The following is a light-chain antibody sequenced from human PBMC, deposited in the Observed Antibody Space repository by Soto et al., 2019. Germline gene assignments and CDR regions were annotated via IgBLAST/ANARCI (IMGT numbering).Light chain of an antibody. CDR3: QQYGSSGT. J-gene: IGKJ1*01. Sequence: EIVLTHSQGTLSLSPGEIATLSCRASQSVSNNYLAWYQQKPGQAPRLLIYGASNRATGIPDRFSGSGSGTDFTLTISRLEPEDFAVYYCQQYGSSGTFGQGTKVDIK. CDR2: GAS. CDR1: QSVSNNY. V-gene: IGKV3-20*01.